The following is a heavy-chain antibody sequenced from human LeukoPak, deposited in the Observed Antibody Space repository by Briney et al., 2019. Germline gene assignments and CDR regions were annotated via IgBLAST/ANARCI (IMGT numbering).Heavy chain of an antibody. Sequence: PSETLSLTCTVSGGSISSYYWSWIRQPPGKGLEWIGYIYYSGSTNYNPSLKSRVTISVDTSKNQFSLKLSSVTAADTAVYYCARLLPMGGSGWYYFDYWGQGTLVTVSS. V-gene: IGHV4-59*08. CDR2: IYYSGST. D-gene: IGHD6-19*01. CDR3: ARLLPMGGSGWYYFDY. J-gene: IGHJ4*02. CDR1: GGSISSYY.